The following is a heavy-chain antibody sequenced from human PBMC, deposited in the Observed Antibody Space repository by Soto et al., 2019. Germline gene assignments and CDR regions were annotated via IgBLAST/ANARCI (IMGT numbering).Heavy chain of an antibody. CDR3: ARLNM. CDR2: VKGDGSET. Sequence: GGSLRLSCAASGFSFSTFWMSWVRQAPGKGLQWVASVKGDGSETYYGDSLTGRFTVSRDNSKNSLYLQMNSLAAEDTAVYFCARLNMWGQGTMVTVSS. V-gene: IGHV3-7*01. J-gene: IGHJ3*02. CDR1: GFSFSTFW.